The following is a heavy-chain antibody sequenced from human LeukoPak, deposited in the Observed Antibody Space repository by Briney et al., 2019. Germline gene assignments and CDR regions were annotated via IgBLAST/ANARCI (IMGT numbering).Heavy chain of an antibody. V-gene: IGHV1-18*01. J-gene: IGHJ6*02. Sequence: ASVKVSCKASGYXFSNYGIAWVRQAPGQGLEWMGWIIAYNGNTNYAQKFQGRVTMTTDTSTSTAYMELRSLRSDDTAVYFCARDHWVTSYYYGPGITSPDYYNGMDVWGQGTTVTVSS. D-gene: IGHD3-10*01. CDR3: ARDHWVTSYYYGPGITSPDYYNGMDV. CDR2: IIAYNGNT. CDR1: GYXFSNYG.